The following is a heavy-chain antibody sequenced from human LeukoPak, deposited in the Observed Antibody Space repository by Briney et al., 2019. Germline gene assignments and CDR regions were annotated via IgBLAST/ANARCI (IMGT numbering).Heavy chain of an antibody. J-gene: IGHJ3*02. Sequence: GGSLRLSCAASGFTFSSYAMSWVRQAPGKGLEWVSAISGSGGSTYYADSVKGRFTISRDNAKNSLYLQMNSLRAEDTAVYYCAREGRTYGSGSYAFDIWGQGTMVTVSS. D-gene: IGHD3-10*01. CDR2: ISGSGGST. CDR1: GFTFSSYA. CDR3: AREGRTYGSGSYAFDI. V-gene: IGHV3-23*01.